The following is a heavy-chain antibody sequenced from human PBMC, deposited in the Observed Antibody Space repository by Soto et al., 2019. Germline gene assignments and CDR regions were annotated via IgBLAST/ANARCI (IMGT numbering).Heavy chain of an antibody. CDR3: AKKVNSGPGSQYFDY. CDR2: FRTGGDDGTT. V-gene: IGHV3-23*01. Sequence: EVQLLESGGGLVQPGGSLRLSCAASGFTFSSYSMSWVRQAPGKGLEWASGFRTGGDDGTTYYADSVKGRFTISRDNSKNTLFLQMNSLRAEDTAIYSCAKKVNSGPGSQYFDYWGQGTLVTDSS. D-gene: IGHD3-10*01. J-gene: IGHJ4*02. CDR1: GFTFSSYS.